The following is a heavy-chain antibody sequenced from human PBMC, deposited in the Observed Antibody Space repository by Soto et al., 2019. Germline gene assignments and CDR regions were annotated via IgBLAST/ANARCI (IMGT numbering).Heavy chain of an antibody. J-gene: IGHJ4*02. CDR3: AKSLLGSSSGWYSPLDF. CDR1: GFTFSRYS. V-gene: IGHV3-23*01. Sequence: PGGCLRLSCAASGFTFSRYSMSWVRQAPGKGLEWVSAISGSGGSTYYADSVKGRFTISRDNSHNTLYLQMDSLRGDDTAVYYCAKSLLGSSSGWYSPLDFWGQGTLVTVSS. CDR2: ISGSGGST. D-gene: IGHD6-19*01.